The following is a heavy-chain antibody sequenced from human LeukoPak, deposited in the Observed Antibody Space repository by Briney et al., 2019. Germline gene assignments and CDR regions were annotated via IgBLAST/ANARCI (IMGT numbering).Heavy chain of an antibody. CDR2: ISYDGRNK. J-gene: IGHJ4*02. Sequence: SCKASGYTFTDYYVHWVRQSPGQGLEWVAVISYDGRNKYYADSVKGRFTISRDISKNTVYLQMNSLRGEDTAVYYCAKGGPATMDYFDYWGQGTLVTVSS. D-gene: IGHD5-24*01. CDR3: AKGGPATMDYFDY. V-gene: IGHV3-30*18. CDR1: GYTFTDYY.